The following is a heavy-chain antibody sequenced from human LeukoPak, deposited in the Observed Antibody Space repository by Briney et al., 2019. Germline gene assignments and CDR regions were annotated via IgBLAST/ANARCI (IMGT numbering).Heavy chain of an antibody. Sequence: GGSLRLSCVVSGFTFSSYEMNWVRQAPGEGLEWVANINQDGSVEHYVDSVKGRSTISRDNAKNSLYLQMNTLRAEDTAVYYCARDCCASGSHDYWGQGALVTVSS. CDR2: INQDGSVE. V-gene: IGHV3-7*04. CDR1: GFTFSSYE. CDR3: ARDCCASGSHDY. J-gene: IGHJ4*02. D-gene: IGHD3-10*01.